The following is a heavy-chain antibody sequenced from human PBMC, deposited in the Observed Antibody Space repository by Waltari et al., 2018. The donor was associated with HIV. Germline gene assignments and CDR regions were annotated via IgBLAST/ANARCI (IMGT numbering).Heavy chain of an antibody. CDR1: GGSISSSSYY. CDR3: ARDTLLARGELLREGADY. D-gene: IGHD1-26*01. V-gene: IGHV4-39*07. Sequence: QLQLQESGPGLVKPSETLSLTCTVSGGSISSSSYYWGWIRQHPGKGLEWIGSIYYSGSTYYNPSLKSRVTISVDTSKNQFSLKLSSVTAADTAVYYCARDTLLARGELLREGADYWGQGTLVTVSS. CDR2: IYYSGST. J-gene: IGHJ4*02.